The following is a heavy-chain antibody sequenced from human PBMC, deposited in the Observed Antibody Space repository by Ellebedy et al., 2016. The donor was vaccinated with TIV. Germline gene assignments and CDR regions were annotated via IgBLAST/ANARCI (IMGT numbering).Heavy chain of an antibody. J-gene: IGHJ5*01. CDR1: GFTLSNYN. CDR2: IRSTVSDK. D-gene: IGHD2-15*01. V-gene: IGHV3-21*06. Sequence: PGGSLRPSCVASGFTLSNYNMNWVRQSPGKGREWVSSIRSTVSDKYYAESVKGRFTISRDNAQDILCLQMNSLRAEDTAVYFCSRGWSTPDSWGQGTLVIVSS. CDR3: SRGWSTPDS.